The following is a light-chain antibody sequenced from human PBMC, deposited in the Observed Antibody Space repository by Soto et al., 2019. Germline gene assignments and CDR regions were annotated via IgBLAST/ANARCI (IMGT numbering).Light chain of an antibody. V-gene: IGKV1-5*01. J-gene: IGKJ1*01. CDR3: QQYNSFPWT. Sequence: DIQMTQSPSTLSASVGDRVTMTCWASQTVSGWLAWYQQKPGKAPKLLISDVSSLQGGVPSRFSGSGSGTDFTLTISSLQPDDFATYYCQQYNSFPWTFGPGTNVESK. CDR1: QTVSGW. CDR2: DVS.